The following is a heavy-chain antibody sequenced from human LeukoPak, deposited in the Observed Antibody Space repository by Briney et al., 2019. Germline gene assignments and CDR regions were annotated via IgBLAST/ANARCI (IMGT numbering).Heavy chain of an antibody. V-gene: IGHV4-34*01. CDR3: ARGLDYYDSSGYRLPALGY. CDR1: GGSFSGYY. CDR2: INHSGST. Sequence: SATLSLTCAVYGGSFSGYYWSWIRQPPGKGMEWLGEINHSGSTNYNPSLKSRVTISVDTSKNQFSLKMSSVTAADTAVYYCARGLDYYDSSGYRLPALGYWGQGTLVTVDS. D-gene: IGHD3-22*01. J-gene: IGHJ4*02.